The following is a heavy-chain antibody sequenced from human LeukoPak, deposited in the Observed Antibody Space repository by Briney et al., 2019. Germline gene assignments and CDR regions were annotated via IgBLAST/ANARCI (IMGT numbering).Heavy chain of an antibody. V-gene: IGHV3-23*01. J-gene: IGHJ4*02. D-gene: IGHD4-17*01. CDR3: AKGRGTTVTSAANY. Sequence: GGSLRLSCAASGFTFSSYAMSWVRQAPGKGLEWVSAISGRGDSTYYADSVKGRFTISRDNSKNTLYMQMNSLRAEDTAVYYCAKGRGTTVTSAANYWGQGTLVTVSS. CDR1: GFTFSSYA. CDR2: ISGRGDST.